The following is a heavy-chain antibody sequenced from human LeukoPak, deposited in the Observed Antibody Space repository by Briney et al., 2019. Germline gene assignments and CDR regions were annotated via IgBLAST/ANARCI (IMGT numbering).Heavy chain of an antibody. J-gene: IGHJ4*02. CDR2: INHSGST. V-gene: IGHV4-39*01. CDR3: ARQIDKAVALDY. CDR1: GGSISSSSYY. D-gene: IGHD6-19*01. Sequence: SETLSLTCTVSGGSISSSSYYWSWIRQPPGKGLEWIGEINHSGSTNYNPSLKSRVTISVDTSQNQFSLKLSSVTAADTAVYYCARQIDKAVALDYWGQGTLVTVSS.